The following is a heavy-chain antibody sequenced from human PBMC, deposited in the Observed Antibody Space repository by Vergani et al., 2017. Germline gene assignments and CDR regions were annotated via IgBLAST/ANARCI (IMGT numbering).Heavy chain of an antibody. CDR1: GGSISSYY. D-gene: IGHD2-21*02. Sequence: QVQLQESGPGLVKPSETLSLTCTVSGGSISSYYWSWIRQPPGKGLEWSGYIYYSGSTNYNPSLKSRVTISVDTSKNQFSLKLSSVTAADTAVYYCARGVTKYYFDYWGQGTLVTVSS. CDR3: ARGVTKYYFDY. J-gene: IGHJ4*02. V-gene: IGHV4-59*01. CDR2: IYYSGST.